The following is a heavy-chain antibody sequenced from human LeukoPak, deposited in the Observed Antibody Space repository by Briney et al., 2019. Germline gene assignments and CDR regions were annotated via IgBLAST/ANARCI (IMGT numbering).Heavy chain of an antibody. CDR2: INWNGGST. D-gene: IGHD4-17*01. V-gene: IGHV3-20*04. J-gene: IGHJ5*02. CDR1: GFTFDDYG. CDR3: ARDLTTVTTWIWGGPDNWFDP. Sequence: GGSLRLSCAASGFTFDDYGMSWVRQAPGKGLEWVSGINWNGGSTGYADSVKGRFTISRDNTKNSLYLQMNSLRAEDTALYYCARDLTTVTTWIWGGPDNWFDPWGQGTLVTVSS.